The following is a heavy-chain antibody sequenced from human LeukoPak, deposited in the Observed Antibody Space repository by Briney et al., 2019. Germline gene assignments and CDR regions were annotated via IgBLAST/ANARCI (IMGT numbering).Heavy chain of an antibody. J-gene: IGHJ3*02. CDR2: IYYSGST. Sequence: SETLSLTCTVSGGTISSYYWTWIRQLPGKGLKWIGYIYYSGSTNYNSSLKSRVTISVDTSKNQFSLKLSSVTAADTAIYYCARAVASSWYGDAFDILGQGTMVTVSS. CDR1: GGTISSYY. D-gene: IGHD6-13*01. CDR3: ARAVASSWYGDAFDI. V-gene: IGHV4-59*01.